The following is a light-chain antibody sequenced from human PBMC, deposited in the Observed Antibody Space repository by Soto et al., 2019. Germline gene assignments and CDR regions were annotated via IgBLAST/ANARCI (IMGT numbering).Light chain of an antibody. V-gene: IGKV1-12*01. J-gene: IGKJ4*01. Sequence: DIQMTQSPSSVSASVGDTVTITCRASQDISSWLAWFQQKPGRAPKLLLYAASSLQSGVPSRFSGSGSGADITLTISSLQPEEFAAYDCQQAHSFPYTFGGAIKVEI. CDR1: QDISSW. CDR3: QQAHSFPYT. CDR2: AAS.